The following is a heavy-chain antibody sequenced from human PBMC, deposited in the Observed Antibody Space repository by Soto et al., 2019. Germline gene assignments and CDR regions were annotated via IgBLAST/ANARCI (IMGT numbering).Heavy chain of an antibody. CDR2: IYYSGST. CDR3: ARWLRGLVIGNWFDP. Sequence: QVQLQESGPGLVKPSETLSLTCTVSGGSISSYYWSWIRQPPGKGLEWIGYIYYSGSTNYNPSLKSRVTISVDTSKNQFSLKLSSVTAADTAVYYCARWLRGLVIGNWFDPWGQGTLVTVSS. J-gene: IGHJ5*02. V-gene: IGHV4-59*01. CDR1: GGSISSYY. D-gene: IGHD2-21*01.